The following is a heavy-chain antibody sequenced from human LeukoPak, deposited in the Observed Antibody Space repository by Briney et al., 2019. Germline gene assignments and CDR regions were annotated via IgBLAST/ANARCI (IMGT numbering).Heavy chain of an antibody. V-gene: IGHV3-23*01. CDR3: APDPNKWLRNY. D-gene: IGHD5-12*01. Sequence: GGSLRLSCAASGFTFSSYAMNWVRQAPGKGLEWVSDISGSGGSTYYADSVKSRFTISRDNSNNTLYLQMNSLRVEDTAVYYCAPDPNKWLRNYWGQGTLVTVSS. CDR2: ISGSGGST. CDR1: GFTFSSYA. J-gene: IGHJ4*02.